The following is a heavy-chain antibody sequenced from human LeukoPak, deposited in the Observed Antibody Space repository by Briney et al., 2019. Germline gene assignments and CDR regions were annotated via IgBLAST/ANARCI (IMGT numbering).Heavy chain of an antibody. Sequence: SQTLSLTCTVSGGSISSGGYYWSWIRQHPGKGLEWIGYIYYSGSTYYNPSLKSRVTMSVDTSKNQFSLKLSSVTAADTAVYYCARERYSSSRGWFDPWGQGTLVTVSS. J-gene: IGHJ5*02. CDR2: IYYSGST. D-gene: IGHD6-6*01. V-gene: IGHV4-31*03. CDR3: ARERYSSSRGWFDP. CDR1: GGSISSGGYY.